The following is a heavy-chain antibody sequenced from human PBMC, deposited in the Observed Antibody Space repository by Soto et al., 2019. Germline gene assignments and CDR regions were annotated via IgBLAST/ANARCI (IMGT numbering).Heavy chain of an antibody. D-gene: IGHD2-15*01. CDR2: INTDGLS. Sequence: PSETLSLTCSVSVVSITSYYWSWIRQSAGGGLDWMGRINTDGLSTYSPSFKSRLTMSLDTSKNQVSLRLISVTAADTAVYFCARVTVAVAATEDYYGLDVWGQGTTVTVSS. CDR1: VVSITSYY. J-gene: IGHJ6*01. CDR3: ARVTVAVAATEDYYGLDV. V-gene: IGHV4-4*07.